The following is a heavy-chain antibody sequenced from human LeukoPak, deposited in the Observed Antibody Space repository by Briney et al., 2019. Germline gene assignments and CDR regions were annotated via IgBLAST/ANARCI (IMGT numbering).Heavy chain of an antibody. D-gene: IGHD6-13*01. CDR2: ISGDGGST. CDR3: ARSSKQQLSFRFPLGY. Sequence: GGSLRLSCSASGFTFDDYAMHWVRQAPGKGLEWVSLISGDGGSTYYADSVKGRFTISRDNSKNSLYLQMNSLRTEDTALYYCARSSKQQLSFRFPLGYWGQGTLVTVSS. V-gene: IGHV3-43*02. CDR1: GFTFDDYA. J-gene: IGHJ4*02.